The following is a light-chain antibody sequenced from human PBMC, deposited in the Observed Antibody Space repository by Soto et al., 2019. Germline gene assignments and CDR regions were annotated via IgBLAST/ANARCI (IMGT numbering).Light chain of an antibody. V-gene: IGKV3D-20*02. J-gene: IGKJ5*01. Sequence: EIVLTQSPGTLSLSPGERATLSCRASQSVSSSYLAWYQQKPGQAPRLLIYGASSRATGIPDRFSGSGSGTDFTLTISSLEPEDFAVYYCQQRSHWPPTFGQGTRLEIK. CDR3: QQRSHWPPT. CDR1: QSVSSSY. CDR2: GAS.